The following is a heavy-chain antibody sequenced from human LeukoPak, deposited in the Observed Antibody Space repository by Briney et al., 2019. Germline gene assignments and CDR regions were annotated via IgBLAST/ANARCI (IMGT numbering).Heavy chain of an antibody. D-gene: IGHD1-20*01. CDR2: IYYSGST. Sequence: SETLSLTCTVSGGSISSYYWSWIRQPPGKGLEWIGYIYYSGSTNYNPSLKSRVTISVDTSKNQFSLKLSSVTAADTAVYYCARITSGYYYYMDVWGKGTTVTISS. CDR3: ARITSGYYYYMDV. J-gene: IGHJ6*03. V-gene: IGHV4-59*01. CDR1: GGSISSYY.